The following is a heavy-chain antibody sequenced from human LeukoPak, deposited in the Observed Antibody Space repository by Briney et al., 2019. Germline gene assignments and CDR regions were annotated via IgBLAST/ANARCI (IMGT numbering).Heavy chain of an antibody. CDR2: INHSGST. CDR3: ARGGGFWSGYPNHNFDY. D-gene: IGHD3-3*01. V-gene: IGHV4-34*01. J-gene: IGHJ4*02. Sequence: SETLSLTCAVYGGSFRGYYWSWIRQPPGKGLEWIGEINHSGSTNYNPSLKSRVTISVDTSKNQFSLKLSSVTAADTAVYYCARGGGFWSGYPNHNFDYWGQGTLVTVSS. CDR1: GGSFRGYY.